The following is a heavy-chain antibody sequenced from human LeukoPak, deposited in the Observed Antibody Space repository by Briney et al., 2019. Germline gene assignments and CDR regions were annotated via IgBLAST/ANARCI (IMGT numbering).Heavy chain of an antibody. J-gene: IGHJ5*02. Sequence: AASVKVSCKASGYTFTDYYMHWVRQAPGQGLEWMGWVDPHSGGTEYAQNFQGRVTMTRDTSITTAYMELSSLASDDTAVYYCARGGKLNNWFDPWGQGTLVTVSS. CDR1: GYTFTDYY. CDR3: ARGGKLNNWFDP. CDR2: VDPHSGGT. V-gene: IGHV1-2*02. D-gene: IGHD3-16*01.